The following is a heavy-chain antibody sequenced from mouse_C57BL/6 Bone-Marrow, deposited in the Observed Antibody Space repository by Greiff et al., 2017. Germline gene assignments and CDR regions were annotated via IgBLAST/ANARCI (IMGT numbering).Heavy chain of an antibody. Sequence: DVMLVESGGDLVKPGGSLKLSCAASGFTFSSYGMTWVRQTPDKRLEWVATISSGGSYTYSPDSVKGRFTISRDNAKNTLYLQMSSLKSEDTAMYYCARREIVTHYFDYWGQGTTLTVSA. CDR3: ARREIVTHYFDY. J-gene: IGHJ2*01. CDR1: GFTFSSYG. D-gene: IGHD2-3*01. V-gene: IGHV5-6*02. CDR2: ISSGGSYT.